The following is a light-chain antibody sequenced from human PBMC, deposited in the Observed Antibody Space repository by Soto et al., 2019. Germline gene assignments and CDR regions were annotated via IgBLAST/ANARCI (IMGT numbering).Light chain of an antibody. CDR3: QQRCNWPPSIT. CDR2: DAS. CDR1: QSVSSY. J-gene: IGKJ5*01. Sequence: EIVLTQSPATLSLSPGERATLSCRASQSVSSYLAWYQQKPGQAPRLLIYDASNRATGIPARFSGSGSGTDFTLSISSLESEDCAVSYCQQRCNWPPSITFGPGTRLEIK. V-gene: IGKV3-11*01.